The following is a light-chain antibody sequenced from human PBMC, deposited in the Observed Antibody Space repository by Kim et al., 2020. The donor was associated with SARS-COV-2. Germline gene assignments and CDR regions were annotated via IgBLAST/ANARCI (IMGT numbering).Light chain of an antibody. V-gene: IGLV6-57*03. Sequence: KTVTISCTRSSGSIASNYVQWYQQRPGSAPTTVIYGDNQRPSGVPDRFSGSIDSSSNSASLTISGLKTEDEADYYCQSYDSSNHKVFGGGTQLTVL. J-gene: IGLJ2*01. CDR2: GDN. CDR3: QSYDSSNHKV. CDR1: SGSIASNY.